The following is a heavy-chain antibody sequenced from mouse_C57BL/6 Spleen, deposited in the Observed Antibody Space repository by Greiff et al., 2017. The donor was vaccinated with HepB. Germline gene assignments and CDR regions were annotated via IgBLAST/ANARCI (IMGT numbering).Heavy chain of an antibody. CDR3: ARKVYDPWYFDV. CDR1: GFTFSDYG. V-gene: IGHV5-17*01. D-gene: IGHD2-3*01. CDR2: ISSGSSTI. Sequence: EVHLVESGGGLVKPGGSLKLSCAASGFTFSDYGMHWVRQAPEKGLEWVAYISSGSSTIYYADTVKGRFTISRDNAKNTLFLQMTSLRSEDTAMYYCARKVYDPWYFDVWGTGTTVTVSS. J-gene: IGHJ1*03.